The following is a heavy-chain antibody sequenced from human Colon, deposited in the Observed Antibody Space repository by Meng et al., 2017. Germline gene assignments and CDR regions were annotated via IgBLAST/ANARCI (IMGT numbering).Heavy chain of an antibody. Sequence: QVQLGQSGTEVKRPGASVKVSCKASGYSFSDCYIHWVRQAPGQGLEWMGWIVPNSGDTNYAQKFQGRVTMTRDTSISTTYMELIRLTSDDTAVYYCARSTPSLDYWGQGTLVTASS. J-gene: IGHJ4*02. V-gene: IGHV1-2*02. CDR2: IVPNSGDT. CDR3: ARSTPSLDY. D-gene: IGHD2-15*01. CDR1: GYSFSDCY.